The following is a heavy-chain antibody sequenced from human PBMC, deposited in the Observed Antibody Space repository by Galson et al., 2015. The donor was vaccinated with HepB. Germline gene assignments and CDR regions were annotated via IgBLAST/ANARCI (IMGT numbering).Heavy chain of an antibody. CDR1: GYTLTSYG. J-gene: IGHJ6*02. CDR2: ISAYNGNT. CDR3: ARQHSRISSPLLRDYYYCMDV. D-gene: IGHD6-13*01. V-gene: IGHV1-18*04. Sequence: QSGAEVKKPGESVKVSCKASGYTLTSYGISWVRQEPGQGLEWMGWISAYNGNTNYAQKLQGRVTMTTDTATCTAYMELRSLRSDDTAVYYCARQHSRISSPLLRDYYYCMDVWGHGTTVTVSS.